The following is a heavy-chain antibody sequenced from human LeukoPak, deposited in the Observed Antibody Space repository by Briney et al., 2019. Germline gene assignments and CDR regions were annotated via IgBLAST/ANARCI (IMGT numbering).Heavy chain of an antibody. Sequence: PGRSLRLSGAASGFTFDDYAMHWVRQAPGKGLEWVANIKQDGSEKYYVDSVKGRFTISRDNAKNSLYLQMNSLRAEDTAVYYCARRGYWGQGTLVTVSS. D-gene: IGHD3-10*01. V-gene: IGHV3-7*01. CDR1: GFTFDDYA. CDR3: ARRGY. J-gene: IGHJ4*02. CDR2: IKQDGSEK.